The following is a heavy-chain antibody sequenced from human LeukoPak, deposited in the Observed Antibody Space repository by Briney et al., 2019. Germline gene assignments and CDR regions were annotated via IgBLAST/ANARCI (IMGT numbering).Heavy chain of an antibody. J-gene: IGHJ6*02. V-gene: IGHV4-59*01. Sequence: SETLSPTCTVSGGSISSYYWSWIRQPPGKGLEWIGYIYYSGSTNYNPSLKSRVTISVDTSKNQFSLKLSSVTAADTAVYYCARDLYGSGSYFYYYGMDVWGQGTTVTVSS. CDR3: ARDLYGSGSYFYYYGMDV. CDR1: GGSISSYY. D-gene: IGHD3-10*01. CDR2: IYYSGST.